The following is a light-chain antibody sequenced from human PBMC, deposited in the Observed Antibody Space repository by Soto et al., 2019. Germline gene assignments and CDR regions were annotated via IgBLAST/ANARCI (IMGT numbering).Light chain of an antibody. J-gene: IGLJ1*01. Sequence: QSALTQPASVSGSPGESITLSCTGTSRDVGGYNSVSWYQHHPGKAPKLILYDVGYRPSGVSYRFSGSKSGNTASLTISGLQAADYADYFCSSFTSSMTNVFGSGTKVTVL. CDR2: DVG. CDR1: SRDVGGYNS. V-gene: IGLV2-14*03. CDR3: SSFTSSMTNV.